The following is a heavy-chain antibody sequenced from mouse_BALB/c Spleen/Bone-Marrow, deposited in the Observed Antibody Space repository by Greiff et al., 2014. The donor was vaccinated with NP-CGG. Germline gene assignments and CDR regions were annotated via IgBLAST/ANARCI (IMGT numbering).Heavy chain of an antibody. V-gene: IGHV1-7*01. CDR1: GYTFTSYW. J-gene: IGHJ3*01. D-gene: IGHD2-4*01. CDR2: IYPSTGYT. Sequence: VQLQQSGAELAKPGASVKMSCKASGYTFTSYWMHWVKQRPGQGLEWIGYIYPSTGYTEYNQKFKDKVTLTADKSPSTAYMQLSSLTSEDSAVYYCARDDYAYWGQGTLVTVSA. CDR3: ARDDYAY.